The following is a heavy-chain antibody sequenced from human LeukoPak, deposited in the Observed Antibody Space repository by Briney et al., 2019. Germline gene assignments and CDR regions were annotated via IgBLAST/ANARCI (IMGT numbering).Heavy chain of an antibody. Sequence: GGSLRLSCAASGFTFSSYGMHWVRQAPGKGLEWVAVISYDGSNKYYADSVKGRFTVSRDNSKNTIYLQLDSLRAEDTAVYYCARDLDYSNHFSWFDPWGQGTLVIVSS. J-gene: IGHJ5*02. CDR3: ARDLDYSNHFSWFDP. V-gene: IGHV3-30*03. D-gene: IGHD4-11*01. CDR1: GFTFSSYG. CDR2: ISYDGSNK.